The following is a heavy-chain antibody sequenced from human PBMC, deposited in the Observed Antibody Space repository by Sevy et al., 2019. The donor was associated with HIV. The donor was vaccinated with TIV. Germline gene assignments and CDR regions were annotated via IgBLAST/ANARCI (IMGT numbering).Heavy chain of an antibody. D-gene: IGHD3-16*02. CDR3: TKDMVTFGGIIANSPGGFDI. CDR2: LPYDGSKE. Sequence: GGSLRLSCAASGFRFSSYGMNWVRQAPGKGLEWVAFLPYDGSKEDYAASVKGRFTISRDNSKITLYLQMNSLRVEDTAVYYCTKDMVTFGGIIANSPGGFDIWGQGTMGTVS. V-gene: IGHV3-30*02. CDR1: GFRFSSYG. J-gene: IGHJ3*02.